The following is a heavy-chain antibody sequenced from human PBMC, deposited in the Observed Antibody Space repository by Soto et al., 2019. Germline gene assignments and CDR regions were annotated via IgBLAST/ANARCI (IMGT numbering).Heavy chain of an antibody. V-gene: IGHV4-39*01. D-gene: IGHD1-7*01. CDR3: ARHEKGSANWYSGSFDY. J-gene: IGHJ4*02. CDR1: GGSISSSSYY. Sequence: PSETLSLTCTVSGGSISSSSYYWGWIRQPPGKGLEWIGSIYYSGSTYYNPSLKSRLSISVDTSKNQVSLKLSSVTAADTAVYYCARHEKGSANWYSGSFDYWGQGILVTVSS. CDR2: IYYSGST.